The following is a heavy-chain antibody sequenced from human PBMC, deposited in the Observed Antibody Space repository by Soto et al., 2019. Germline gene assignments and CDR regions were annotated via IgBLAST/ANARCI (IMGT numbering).Heavy chain of an antibody. D-gene: IGHD5-12*01. CDR1: GDTFSSYA. CDR2: IIPIFGTA. CDR3: ARIHEMATISDFDY. Sequence: ASVKVSCKGSGDTFSSYAISWVRQAPGQGLEWMGGIIPIFGTANYAQKFQGRVTITADESTSTAYMELSSLRSEDTAVYYCARIHEMATISDFDYWGQGTLVTVSS. V-gene: IGHV1-69*13. J-gene: IGHJ4*02.